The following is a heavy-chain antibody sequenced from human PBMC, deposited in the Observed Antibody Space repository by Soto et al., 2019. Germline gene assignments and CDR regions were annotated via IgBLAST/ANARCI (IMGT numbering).Heavy chain of an antibody. D-gene: IGHD6-19*01. CDR1: GFTFSSYA. CDR2: ISGSGDST. CDR3: ARRSSGWYFDY. Sequence: EVQLLESGGGLVQPGGSLRLSCAASGFTFSSYAMSWVRQAPGKGLEWVSVISGSGDSTYYADSVKGRFTISRDNSKNTLYLQMNSLRAEGTAVYYCARRSSGWYFDYWGQGTLVTVSS. V-gene: IGHV3-23*01. J-gene: IGHJ4*02.